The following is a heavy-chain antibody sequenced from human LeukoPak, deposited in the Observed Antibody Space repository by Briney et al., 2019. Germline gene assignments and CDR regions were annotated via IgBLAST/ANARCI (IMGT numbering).Heavy chain of an antibody. CDR1: GFTFSSYA. Sequence: PGGSLRLSCAASGFTFSSYAMSWVRQAPGKGLEWVSAISGSGGSTHYADSVKGRFTISRDNSKNTPYLQMNSLRAEDTAVYYCAKGSSGWYGYFQHWGQGTLVTVSS. CDR3: AKGSSGWYGYFQH. J-gene: IGHJ1*01. V-gene: IGHV3-23*01. D-gene: IGHD6-19*01. CDR2: ISGSGGST.